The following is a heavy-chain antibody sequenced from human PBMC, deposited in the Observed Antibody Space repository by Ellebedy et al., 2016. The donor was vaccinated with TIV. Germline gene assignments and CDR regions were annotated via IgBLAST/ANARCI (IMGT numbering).Heavy chain of an antibody. D-gene: IGHD4-23*01. V-gene: IGHV1-18*01. CDR3: ARVPMPGKADY. CDR1: GYTFTSFG. J-gene: IGHJ4*02. Sequence: ASVKVSCXASGYTFTSFGISWVRQAPGQGLDWVGWVSTYSNKTNYAQKLQGRVTLTTDTSTSTVYMELRSLRSDDTAVYYCARVPMPGKADYWGQGTLVTVSS. CDR2: VSTYSNKT.